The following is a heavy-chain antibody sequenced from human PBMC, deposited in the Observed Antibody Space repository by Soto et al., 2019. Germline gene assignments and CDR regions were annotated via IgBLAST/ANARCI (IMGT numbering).Heavy chain of an antibody. J-gene: IGHJ4*02. Sequence: QVQLVQSGPEVKKPGASAKVSCKASGYTFSNYGISWMRQVPGQGLEWMGWISAYNGETKYAQKFQGRVSMTTDTSTNTAYMELGSPRPDDTAVYYCARASGTGLGTTSYWGQGTLVTVSS. V-gene: IGHV1-18*01. CDR2: ISAYNGET. CDR3: ARASGTGLGTTSY. CDR1: GYTFSNYG. D-gene: IGHD1-7*01.